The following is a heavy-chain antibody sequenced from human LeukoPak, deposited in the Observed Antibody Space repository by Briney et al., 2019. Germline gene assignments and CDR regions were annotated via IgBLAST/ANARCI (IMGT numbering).Heavy chain of an antibody. D-gene: IGHD2-2*01. CDR2: IIPIFGTA. V-gene: IGHV1-69*13. J-gene: IGHJ4*02. Sequence: SVKVSCKASGGTFSSYAISWVRQAPGQGLEWMGGIIPIFGTANYAQKFQGRVTITADESTSTAYMELSSLRSEDTAVYYCARSRDIVVVPAAIWSGDYWGQGTLVTVSS. CDR3: ARSRDIVVVPAAIWSGDY. CDR1: GGTFSSYA.